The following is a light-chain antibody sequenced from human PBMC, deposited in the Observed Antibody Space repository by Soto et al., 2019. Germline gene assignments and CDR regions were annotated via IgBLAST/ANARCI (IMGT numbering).Light chain of an antibody. V-gene: IGLV2-14*01. J-gene: IGLJ2*01. CDR3: SSSITNNIVV. Sequence: QSALTQPASVSGSPGQSITISCTGTSSDVGDYNYVSWYQQHPGKAPKLIIYEVSHRLSGVSNRFSGSKSGHTASLTISGFQDDDEADYYCSSSITNNIVVFGGGTKLTVL. CDR1: SSDVGDYNY. CDR2: EVS.